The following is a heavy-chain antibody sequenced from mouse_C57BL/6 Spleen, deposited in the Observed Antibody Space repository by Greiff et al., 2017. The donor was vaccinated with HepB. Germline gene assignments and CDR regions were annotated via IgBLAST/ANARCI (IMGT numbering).Heavy chain of an antibody. CDR3: TTGPLRQAWFAY. D-gene: IGHD1-1*01. Sequence: EVKLQESGAELVRPGASVKLSCTASGFNIKDDYMHWVKQRPEQGLEWIGWIDPENGDTEYASKFQGKATITADTSSNTSYLQLSSLTSEDTAVYYCTTGPLRQAWFAYWGQGTLVTVSA. J-gene: IGHJ3*01. V-gene: IGHV14-4*01. CDR1: GFNIKDDY. CDR2: IDPENGDT.